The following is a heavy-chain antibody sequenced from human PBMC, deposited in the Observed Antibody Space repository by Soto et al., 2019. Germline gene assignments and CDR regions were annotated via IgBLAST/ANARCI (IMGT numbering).Heavy chain of an antibody. Sequence: EVQLVESGGGLVQPGGSLRLSCAASGLTVSSNHMSWVRQAPGKGLEWVSIMYSGGSIYYADSVKGGFTISRDNSKNTLYLQMSSLRAEDTAVYYCAGGKTVPGLFDYWGQGTLVTVPS. D-gene: IGHD6-19*01. CDR3: AGGKTVPGLFDY. V-gene: IGHV3-66*01. CDR1: GLTVSSNH. CDR2: MYSGGSI. J-gene: IGHJ4*02.